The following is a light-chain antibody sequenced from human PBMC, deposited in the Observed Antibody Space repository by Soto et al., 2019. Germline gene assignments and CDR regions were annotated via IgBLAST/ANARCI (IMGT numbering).Light chain of an antibody. J-gene: IGKJ2*02. Sequence: EIVLTQSPGPLSLSPGERATLSCRASQSVSSTYLAWYQQKPGQAPRLLIYDASNGASGIPDRFSGSGSGTDFLLTTSRLEPEDFAVYYCQQYGTFSWTFGQGTKVEIK. V-gene: IGKV3-20*01. CDR3: QQYGTFSWT. CDR2: DAS. CDR1: QSVSSTY.